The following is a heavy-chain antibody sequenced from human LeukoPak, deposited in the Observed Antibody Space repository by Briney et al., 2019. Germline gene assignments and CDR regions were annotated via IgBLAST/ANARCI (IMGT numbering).Heavy chain of an antibody. CDR1: GGSVSSSKYL. CDR2: ISYSGNT. Sequence: SETLSLTCAVSGGSVSSSKYLWVWLRQPPGKELEWLGSISYSGNTDYNPSLNSRVTLTVDTYKTLFSLKLTSVTAADSAVYFFAGRGVRSLGYHSESWGQGTPVTVSS. CDR3: AGRGVRSLGYHSES. V-gene: IGHV4-39*07. D-gene: IGHD5-12*01. J-gene: IGHJ1*01.